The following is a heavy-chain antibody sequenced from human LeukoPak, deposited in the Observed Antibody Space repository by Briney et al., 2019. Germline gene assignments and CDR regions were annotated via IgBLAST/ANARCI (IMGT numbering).Heavy chain of an antibody. CDR3: ARRNYYDSSGYPKFFDY. J-gene: IGHJ4*02. CDR2: INHSGST. CDR1: GGSFSGYY. Sequence: PSETLSLTCAVYGGSFSGYYWSWIRQPPGKGLEWIGEINHSGSTNYNPSLKIRVTISVDTSKNQFSLKLSSVTAADTAVYYCARRNYYDSSGYPKFFDYWGQGTLVTVSS. D-gene: IGHD3-22*01. V-gene: IGHV4-34*01.